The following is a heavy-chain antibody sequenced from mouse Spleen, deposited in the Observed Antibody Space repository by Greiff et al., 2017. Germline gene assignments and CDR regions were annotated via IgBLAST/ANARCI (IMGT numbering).Heavy chain of an antibody. J-gene: IGHJ3*01. CDR2: IDPENGDT. Sequence: VQLKQSGAELVRPGASVKLSCTASGFNIKDDYMHWVKQRPEQGLEWIGWIDPENGDTEYASKFQGKATITADTSSNTAYLQLSSLTSEDTAVYYCTSITTFAYWGQGTLVTVSA. V-gene: IGHV14-4*01. D-gene: IGHD1-1*01. CDR1: GFNIKDDY. CDR3: TSITTFAY.